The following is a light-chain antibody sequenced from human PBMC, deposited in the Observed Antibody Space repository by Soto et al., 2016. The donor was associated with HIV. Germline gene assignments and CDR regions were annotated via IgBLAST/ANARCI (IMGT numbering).Light chain of an antibody. V-gene: IGKV2-29*03. CDR1: QSLLHSDGKTS. Sequence: DIVMTQTPLSLSVTPGQPASISCKSNQSLLHSDGKTSLSWYLQKPGQPPHLLIYEVSNRFSGVANRSSGSGSGTDFTLEISRVEAEDVGVYYCMQGIHLPYTFGQGTKLEIK. CDR3: MQGIHLPYT. J-gene: IGKJ2*01. CDR2: EVS.